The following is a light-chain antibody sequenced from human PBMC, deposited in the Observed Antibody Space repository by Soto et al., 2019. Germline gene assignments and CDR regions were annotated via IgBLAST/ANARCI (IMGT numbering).Light chain of an antibody. CDR1: SSDVGAYNY. V-gene: IGLV2-8*01. Sequence: SVLAQPPSASGSPGQSVTISCTGTSSDVGAYNYVSWYQQHPGKAPKLIIYDVSQRPSGVPDRFSGSKSGNTASLTVSGLQAEDEAVYYCNSFAGSAHLVFGGGTKLTVL. CDR2: DVS. J-gene: IGLJ2*01. CDR3: NSFAGSAHLV.